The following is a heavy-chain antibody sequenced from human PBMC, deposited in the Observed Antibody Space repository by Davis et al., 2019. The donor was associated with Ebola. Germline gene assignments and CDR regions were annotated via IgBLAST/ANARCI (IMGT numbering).Heavy chain of an antibody. CDR2: ISWDGADT. Sequence: GESMKICSAPSGFTFDYYAMHWVRQVPGKGLEWVSLISWDGADTYYADSVKGRFTISRDNTKDSLYLQMNSLRAEDTALYYCARDASNCFEHWGQGTLVTVSS. CDR1: GFTFDYYA. D-gene: IGHD2-2*01. J-gene: IGHJ4*02. V-gene: IGHV3-43D*03. CDR3: ARDASNCFEH.